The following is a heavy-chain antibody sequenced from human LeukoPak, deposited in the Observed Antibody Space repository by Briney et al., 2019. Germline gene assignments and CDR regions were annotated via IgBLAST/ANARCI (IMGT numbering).Heavy chain of an antibody. J-gene: IGHJ6*02. D-gene: IGHD2-2*01. CDR2: ISSSSSYI. Sequence: PGGSLRLSCAASGFTFSSYSMNWVRQAPGKGLEWVSSISSSSSYIYYADSVKGRFTISRDNAKNSLYLQMNSLRAEDTAVYYCARDKVVVVPAATPTGAAAYYYYGMDVWGQGTTVTVSS. CDR3: ARDKVVVVPAATPTGAAAYYYYGMDV. V-gene: IGHV3-21*01. CDR1: GFTFSSYS.